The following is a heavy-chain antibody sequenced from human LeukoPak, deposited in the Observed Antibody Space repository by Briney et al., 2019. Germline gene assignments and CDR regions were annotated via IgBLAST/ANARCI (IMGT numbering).Heavy chain of an antibody. Sequence: VGSLRLSCAASGFTFSSYAMHWVRQAPGKGLEYVSAISSNGGSTYYANSVKGRFTISRDNSKNTLYLQMGSLRAEDMAVYYCARVPKTYYDFWSGYYNGDYYYMDVWGKGTTVTVSS. CDR3: ARVPKTYYDFWSGYYNGDYYYMDV. V-gene: IGHV3-64*01. CDR1: GFTFSSYA. D-gene: IGHD3-3*01. J-gene: IGHJ6*03. CDR2: ISSNGGST.